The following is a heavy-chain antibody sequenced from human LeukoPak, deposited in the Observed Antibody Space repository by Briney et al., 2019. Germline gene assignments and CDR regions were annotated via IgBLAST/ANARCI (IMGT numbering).Heavy chain of an antibody. CDR2: IEEDGSET. J-gene: IGHJ4*02. V-gene: IGHV3-7*01. CDR1: GFTISSYW. D-gene: IGHD1-1*01. Sequence: GGSLRLSCAASGFTISSYWMTRVRQAPGKGLEWVANIEEDGSETNYVDSVKGRFTISGDNAKNSLYLQMNSLRAEDTAVYYCAGNRGTSDWGQGTRVTVSS. CDR3: AGNRGTSD.